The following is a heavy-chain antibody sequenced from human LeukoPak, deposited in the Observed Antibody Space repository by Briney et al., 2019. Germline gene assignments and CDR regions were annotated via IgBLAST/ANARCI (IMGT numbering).Heavy chain of an antibody. D-gene: IGHD2-2*01. J-gene: IGHJ6*03. CDR1: GGSFSGYY. CDR3: ARDDIVVVPAAELFYFYMDV. V-gene: IGHV4-34*01. Sequence: SETLSLTCAVYGGSFSGYYWSWIRQPPGKGLEWIGEINHSGSTNYNPSLKSRVTISVDTSKNQFSLKLSSVTAADTAVYYCARDDIVVVPAAELFYFYMDVWGKGTTVTVSS. CDR2: INHSGST.